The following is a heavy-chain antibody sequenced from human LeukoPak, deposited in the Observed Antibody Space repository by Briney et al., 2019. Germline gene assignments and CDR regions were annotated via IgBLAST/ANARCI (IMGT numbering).Heavy chain of an antibody. D-gene: IGHD5-18*01. J-gene: IGHJ4*02. CDR1: GFSFSSYA. CDR3: ANERGYNYGYSFDY. V-gene: IGHV3-30-3*02. CDR2: IPNDGSKT. Sequence: GGSLRLSCAASGFSFSSYAMHWVRQAPGKGLEWVAAIPNDGSKTYYADSVKGRFTISRDNSKNTLYLQMNSLRTEDTTVYYCANERGYNYGYSFDYWGQGTLVTVSS.